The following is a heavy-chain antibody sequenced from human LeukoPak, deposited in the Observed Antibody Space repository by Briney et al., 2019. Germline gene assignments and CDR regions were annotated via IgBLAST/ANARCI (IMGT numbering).Heavy chain of an antibody. D-gene: IGHD1-26*01. J-gene: IGHJ4*02. CDR1: GYSISSGYY. CDR3: ARRYSGSSTLDY. Sequence: SETLSLTCTVSGYSISSGYYWGWIRQPPGKGLEWIGSIYHSGSTYYNPSIKSRFTISVDTSKNQFSLKLSSVTAADTAVYYCARRYSGSSTLDYWGQGTLVTVSS. CDR2: IYHSGST. V-gene: IGHV4-38-2*02.